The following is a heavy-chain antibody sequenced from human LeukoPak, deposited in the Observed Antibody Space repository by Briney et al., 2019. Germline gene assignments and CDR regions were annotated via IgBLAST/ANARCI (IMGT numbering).Heavy chain of an antibody. CDR1: GFSLSTNGVG. Sequence: SGPTLVNPTQTLTLTCTFSGFSLSTNGVGVGWIRQPPGKALEWLALIYWNDDKRYSPSLKSRLTITRDTSRNRVGLTMTNMDPVDAGTYYCAHINAWGGYSLFDYWGQGTLVTVSS. CDR3: AHINAWGGYSLFDY. V-gene: IGHV2-5*01. D-gene: IGHD2-21*01. J-gene: IGHJ4*02. CDR2: IYWNDDK.